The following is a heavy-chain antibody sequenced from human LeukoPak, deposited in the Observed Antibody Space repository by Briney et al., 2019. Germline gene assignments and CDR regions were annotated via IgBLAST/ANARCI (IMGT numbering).Heavy chain of an antibody. D-gene: IGHD6-19*01. CDR1: GGTFISYA. V-gene: IGHV1-69*13. J-gene: IGHJ4*02. CDR2: IIPIFGTA. CDR3: ASTTTIAVAGNFDY. Sequence: SVTVSFKASGGTFISYAISWVRQAPGQGREWMGGIIPIFGTANYPQKFQGRVTITADESTSTAYMELSSLRSEDTAVYYCASTTTIAVAGNFDYWGQGTLVTVSS.